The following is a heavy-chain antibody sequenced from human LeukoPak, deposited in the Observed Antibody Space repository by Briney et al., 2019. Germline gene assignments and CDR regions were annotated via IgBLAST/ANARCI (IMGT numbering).Heavy chain of an antibody. V-gene: IGHV4-61*02. D-gene: IGHD5-18*01. J-gene: IGHJ4*02. CDR2: IYTSGST. CDR3: AGTAMPKGPYCFDY. CDR1: GGSISSGSYY. Sequence: SQTLSLTCTVSGGSISSGSYYWSWIRQPAGKGLEWIGRIYTSGSTNYNPSLKSRVTISVDTSKNQFSLKLGSVTAADTAVYYCAGTAMPKGPYCFDYWGQGTLVTVSS.